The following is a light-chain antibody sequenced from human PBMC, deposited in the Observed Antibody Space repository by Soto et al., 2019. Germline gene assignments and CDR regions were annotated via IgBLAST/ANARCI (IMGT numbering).Light chain of an antibody. J-gene: IGKJ1*01. Sequence: EIVLTQSPGTLSLSPGERATLSCRASQSVSSNYLAWYQQKPGQAPRLLIYGASSRATGIPDRFSGSGSGTDFILTISRLEPEYFAVYYCQQYGSSSWTFGQWTKVEIK. V-gene: IGKV3-20*01. CDR3: QQYGSSSWT. CDR2: GAS. CDR1: QSVSSNY.